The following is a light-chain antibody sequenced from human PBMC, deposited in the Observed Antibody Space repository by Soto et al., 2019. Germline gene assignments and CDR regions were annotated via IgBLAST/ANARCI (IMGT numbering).Light chain of an antibody. V-gene: IGKV3-11*01. CDR1: QSVGSS. CDR3: QQRSNWPPLT. Sequence: EIVLTQSPATLSLSPGERATLSCRTSQSVGSSLAWYQQKPGQTPRLLIYDASNRATGIPARFSGSGSGTDFTLTISSLEPKDFAVYYCQQRSNWPPLTFGGGTKVEIK. J-gene: IGKJ4*01. CDR2: DAS.